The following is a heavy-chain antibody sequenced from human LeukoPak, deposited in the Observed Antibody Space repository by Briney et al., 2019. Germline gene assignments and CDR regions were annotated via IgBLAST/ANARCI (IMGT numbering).Heavy chain of an antibody. Sequence: SETLSLTCTVSGGSISSHYWSWIRQPPGKGLEWIGYIYYSGSTNYNPSLKSRVTISVDTSKNQFSLKLSSVTAADTAVYYCARLGYYDSSGYNYYGMGVWGQGTTVTVSS. J-gene: IGHJ6*02. CDR3: ARLGYYDSSGYNYYGMGV. V-gene: IGHV4-59*08. D-gene: IGHD3-22*01. CDR2: IYYSGST. CDR1: GGSISSHY.